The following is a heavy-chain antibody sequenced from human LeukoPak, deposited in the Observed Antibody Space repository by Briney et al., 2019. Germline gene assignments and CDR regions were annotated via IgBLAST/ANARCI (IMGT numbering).Heavy chain of an antibody. D-gene: IGHD4-23*01. J-gene: IGHJ4*02. Sequence: GGSLRLSCVVSGFTVSTSYMSWVRQAPGKGLEWVSLIYSGGSTYYADSVKGRFTISRDNSKNALYLQMNSLRAEDTAVYYCARRAGGYSHPYDYWGQGTLVTVSS. CDR3: ARRAGGYSHPYDY. CDR1: GFTVSTSY. V-gene: IGHV3-53*01. CDR2: IYSGGST.